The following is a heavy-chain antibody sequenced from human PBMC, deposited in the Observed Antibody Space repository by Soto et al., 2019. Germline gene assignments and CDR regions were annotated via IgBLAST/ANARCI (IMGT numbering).Heavy chain of an antibody. Sequence: EVQLVESGGGLVKPGGSLRPSGAASGFTLSSYGMNWVRQAPGKGLGWVSSIISVGSYINYADSVKARFTTSRDNAKNSLYLQMNSLRAEDTAVYYCAIPCFARDTRWLAPGIDAFDIWGQGTMVTVSS. CDR2: IISVGSYI. D-gene: IGHD6-19*01. CDR1: GFTLSSYG. CDR3: AIPCFARDTRWLAPGIDAFDI. J-gene: IGHJ3*02. V-gene: IGHV3-21*01.